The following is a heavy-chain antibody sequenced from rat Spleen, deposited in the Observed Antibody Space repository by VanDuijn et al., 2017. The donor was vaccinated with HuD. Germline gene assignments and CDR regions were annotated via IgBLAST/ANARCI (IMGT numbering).Heavy chain of an antibody. CDR2: INPDGGST. Sequence: EVQLVGSGGGLVQPGRSLKLSCAASGFTFSNYFMAWVRQAPTKGLEWVAYINPDGGSTYYRDSVKGRFTISRDNAKNTQYLQMDSLRSEDTATYYCTTGNYGFDYWGQGVMVTVSS. J-gene: IGHJ2*01. CDR1: GFTFSNYF. V-gene: IGHV5-27*01. CDR3: TTGNYGFDY. D-gene: IGHD1-11*01.